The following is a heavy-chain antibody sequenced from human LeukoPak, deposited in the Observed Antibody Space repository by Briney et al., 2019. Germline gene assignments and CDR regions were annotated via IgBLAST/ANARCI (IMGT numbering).Heavy chain of an antibody. D-gene: IGHD5-12*01. CDR3: ARGESNSGYLSWFDP. V-gene: IGHV3-48*03. CDR1: GFTFSNFE. J-gene: IGHJ5*02. Sequence: PGGSLRLSCAASGFTFSNFEMNWVRQAPGKGLEWVSFISGSGATKSYADSVKGRFAISRDNAKNSLFLQMSSLRAEDTALYYCARGESNSGYLSWFDPWGQGTLVTVS. CDR2: ISGSGATK.